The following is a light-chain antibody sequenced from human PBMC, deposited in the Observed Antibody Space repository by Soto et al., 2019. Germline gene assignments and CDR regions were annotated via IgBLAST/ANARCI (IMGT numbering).Light chain of an antibody. CDR2: EGS. CDR1: SSDVGSYNL. Sequence: QSVLTQPASVSGSPGQSITISCTGTSSDVGSYNLVSWYQQHPGKAPKLMIYEGSKRPSGVSNRFSGSKSGNTASLTISGLQAEDEADYYCCSYAGSSTLVFGGGTKLTDL. V-gene: IGLV2-23*01. CDR3: CSYAGSSTLV. J-gene: IGLJ2*01.